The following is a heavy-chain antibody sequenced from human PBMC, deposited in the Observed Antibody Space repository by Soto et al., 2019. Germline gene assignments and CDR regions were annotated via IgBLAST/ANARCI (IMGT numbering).Heavy chain of an antibody. Sequence: ASVKVSCKASGYTFTSYYIHWVRQAPGQGLEWMGIINPSGGSTSYAQKFQGRVTMTRDTSTSTVYMELSSLRSEDTAVYYCASSGDLLLWFGESDYYYGMDVWGQGTTLTVSS. CDR1: GYTFTSYY. J-gene: IGHJ6*02. D-gene: IGHD3-10*01. CDR2: INPSGGST. V-gene: IGHV1-46*03. CDR3: ASSGDLLLWFGESDYYYGMDV.